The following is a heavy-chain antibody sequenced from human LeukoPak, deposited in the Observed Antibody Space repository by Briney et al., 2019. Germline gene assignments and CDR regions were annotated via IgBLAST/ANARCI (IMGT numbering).Heavy chain of an antibody. CDR2: ISYDGSNK. J-gene: IGHJ6*02. Sequence: GGSLRLSCAASGFTFSSYAMHWVRQAPGKGLEWVAVISYDGSNKYYADSVKGRFTIFRDNSKNTLYLQMNSLRAEDTAVYYCARESQNYDFWSGYLYYYYGMDVWGQGTTVTVSS. D-gene: IGHD3-3*01. V-gene: IGHV3-30*04. CDR1: GFTFSSYA. CDR3: ARESQNYDFWSGYLYYYYGMDV.